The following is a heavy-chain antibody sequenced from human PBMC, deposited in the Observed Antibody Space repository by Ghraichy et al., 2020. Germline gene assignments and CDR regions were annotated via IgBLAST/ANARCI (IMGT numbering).Heavy chain of an antibody. D-gene: IGHD2-2*01. Sequence: QTLSLTCTFSGFSLSTSGVGVGWIRQPPGKALEWLALIYWDDDKRYSPSLKSRLTITKDTSKNQVVLTMTNMDPVDTATYYCAHRRPYCSSTSCKNHNWFDPWGQGTLVTVSS. CDR3: AHRRPYCSSTSCKNHNWFDP. J-gene: IGHJ5*02. CDR2: IYWDDDK. CDR1: GFSLSTSGVG. V-gene: IGHV2-5*02.